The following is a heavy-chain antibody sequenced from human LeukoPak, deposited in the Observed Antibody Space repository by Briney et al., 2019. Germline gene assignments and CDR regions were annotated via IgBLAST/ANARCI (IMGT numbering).Heavy chain of an antibody. CDR1: GFTFSSYG. CDR3: AKVHMVAARKYYYYGMDV. CDR2: ISYDGSNK. Sequence: PGGSLRLSCAASGFTFSSYGMHWVRQAPGKGLEWVAVISYDGSNKYYADSVKGRFTISRDNSKNTLYLQMNSLRAEDTAVYYCAKVHMVAARKYYYYGMDVWGQGTTVTVSS. V-gene: IGHV3-30*18. J-gene: IGHJ6*02. D-gene: IGHD2-15*01.